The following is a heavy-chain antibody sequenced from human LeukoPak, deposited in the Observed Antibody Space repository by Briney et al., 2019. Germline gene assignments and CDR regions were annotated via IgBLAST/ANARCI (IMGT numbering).Heavy chain of an antibody. D-gene: IGHD3-10*01. CDR3: ARGGVHKTNFDY. Sequence: ASVKVSCKASGGTFSSYAISWVRQAPGQGLEWMGGIIPIFGTANYAQKFQGRVTITADKSTSTAYMELSSLRSEDTAVYYCARGGVHKTNFDYWGQGTLVTVSS. J-gene: IGHJ4*02. CDR1: GGTFSSYA. V-gene: IGHV1-69*06. CDR2: IIPIFGTA.